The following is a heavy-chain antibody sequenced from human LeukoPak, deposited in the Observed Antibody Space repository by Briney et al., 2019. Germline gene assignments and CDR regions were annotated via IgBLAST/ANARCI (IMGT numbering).Heavy chain of an antibody. V-gene: IGHV4-31*03. CDR2: MYYSGST. Sequence: SETLSLTCTVSGASISSGGYYWSWIRQHPGRGLEWIGYMYYSGSTYYNPSLKSRVTMSVDRSKNQFSLKLSSVTAADTAVYYCARAVFSSLRDFWSGYPYYFDYWGQGTLVTVSS. D-gene: IGHD3-3*01. J-gene: IGHJ4*02. CDR3: ARAVFSSLRDFWSGYPYYFDY. CDR1: GASISSGGYY.